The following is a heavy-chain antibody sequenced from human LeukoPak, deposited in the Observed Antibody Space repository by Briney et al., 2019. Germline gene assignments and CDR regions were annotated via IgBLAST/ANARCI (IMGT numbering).Heavy chain of an antibody. CDR1: GYTFTSHY. J-gene: IGHJ6*03. CDR3: ARDPDGSGYSYYMDV. V-gene: IGHV1-46*01. D-gene: IGHD3-22*01. Sequence: ASVKVSCKAFGYTFTSHYLHWVRQAPGQGLEWMGMINPGAGSTSPAQKFQDRVIMTRDTSTGTVYMELNSLRSEDTAVYYCARDPDGSGYSYYMDVWGKGTTVTVS. CDR2: INPGAGST.